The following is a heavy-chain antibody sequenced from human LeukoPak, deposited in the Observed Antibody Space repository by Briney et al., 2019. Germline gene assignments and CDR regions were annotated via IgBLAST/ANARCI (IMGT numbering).Heavy chain of an antibody. CDR3: AREGSVGVAGLGYY. Sequence: GASVKVSCKASGGTFSNYGISWVRQAPGQGLERMGRISPILGIASYAQKFQGRVTVTADKSTSTAYMEMSSLRSDDTAVYYCAREGSVGVAGLGYYWGQGTLVTVSS. CDR2: ISPILGIA. J-gene: IGHJ4*02. D-gene: IGHD6-19*01. CDR1: GGTFSNYG. V-gene: IGHV1-69*04.